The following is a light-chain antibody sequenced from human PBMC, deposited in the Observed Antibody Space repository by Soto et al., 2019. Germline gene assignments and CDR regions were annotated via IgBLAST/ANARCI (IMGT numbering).Light chain of an antibody. J-gene: IGKJ1*01. CDR1: QSVSSN. CDR2: GAS. CDR3: QQYNNWPPK. V-gene: IGKV3-15*01. Sequence: ERVMTQSPTTLALSPGERATLSCRASQSVSSNLAWYQQKPGQAPRLLIYGASTRATGIPARFSGSGSGTEFTLTISSLQSEDFAVYYCQQYNNWPPKFGQGTKVDIK.